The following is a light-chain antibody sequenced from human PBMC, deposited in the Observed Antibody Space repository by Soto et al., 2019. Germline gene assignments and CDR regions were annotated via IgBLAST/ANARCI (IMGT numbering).Light chain of an antibody. CDR2: DAS. V-gene: IGKV3-11*01. CDR1: QSVSSF. Sequence: EIVLTQSPATLSLAPGERATLSCRASQSVSSFLAWYQQKPGQAPRLLIYDASNRATGIPARFSGSGSGTDFTLTISSLEPEDFAVYYCQHRSNWPLTFGGGTKVEIK. CDR3: QHRSNWPLT. J-gene: IGKJ4*01.